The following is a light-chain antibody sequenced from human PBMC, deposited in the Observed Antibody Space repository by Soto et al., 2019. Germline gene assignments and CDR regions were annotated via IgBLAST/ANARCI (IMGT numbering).Light chain of an antibody. V-gene: IGKV3-20*01. CDR1: QSVSSSY. J-gene: IGKJ3*01. Sequence: EIVLTQSPGTLSLSPGERATLSCRASQSVSSSYLAWYQQKPGQAPRLLIYGASSRATGIPDRFSGSGSGTDSTLTISGLQPEDVAVYYCQQYGSSPAVTFGPGTKVHIK. CDR2: GAS. CDR3: QQYGSSPAVT.